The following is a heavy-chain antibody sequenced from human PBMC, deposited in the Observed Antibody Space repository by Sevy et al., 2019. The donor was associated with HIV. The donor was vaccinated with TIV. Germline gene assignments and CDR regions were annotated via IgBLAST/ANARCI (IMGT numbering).Heavy chain of an antibody. D-gene: IGHD3-10*01. CDR3: SYELSEHSYSDY. CDR2: IGGSADYT. CDR1: GFTFSSYA. V-gene: IGHV3-23*01. Sequence: GGSLRLSCVTSGFTFSSYAMSWVRQTPGKGLEWVSAIGGSADYTYYADSVKGRFTISRDNSKNTLYLQMNGVRAEDTAVYYSSYELSEHSYSDYWGQGTLVTVSS. J-gene: IGHJ4*02.